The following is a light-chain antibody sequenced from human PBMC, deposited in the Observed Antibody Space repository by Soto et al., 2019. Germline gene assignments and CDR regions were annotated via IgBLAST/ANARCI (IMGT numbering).Light chain of an antibody. CDR3: SSYTSSSTLVV. V-gene: IGLV2-14*01. J-gene: IGLJ2*01. Sequence: QSALTQPASVSGSPGQSITISCTGTSSDVGGYNYVSWYQQHPGKAPKLMIYDVSNRPSGVSNRFSGSKSGNTASLTISGRQADDEADYYCSSYTSSSTLVVFGGGTQVTVL. CDR1: SSDVGGYNY. CDR2: DVS.